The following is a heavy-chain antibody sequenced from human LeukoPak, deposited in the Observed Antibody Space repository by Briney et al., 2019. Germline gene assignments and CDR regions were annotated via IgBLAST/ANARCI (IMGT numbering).Heavy chain of an antibody. J-gene: IGHJ4*02. Sequence: GGSLRLSCAASGFTFSSNGMSWVREAPGGGLGWGSNISDSSVNTYTADSLKGRFITSRDKSKNTLFMQMQTPRAPNTPAYYSATDLFGYFDRWGQGTLVTVSS. V-gene: IGHV3-23*01. D-gene: IGHD3-16*01. CDR3: ATDLFGYFDR. CDR1: GFTFSSNG. CDR2: ISDSSVNT.